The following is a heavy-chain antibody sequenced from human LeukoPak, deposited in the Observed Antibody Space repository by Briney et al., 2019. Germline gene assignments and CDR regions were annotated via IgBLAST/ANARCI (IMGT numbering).Heavy chain of an antibody. CDR3: ARDLGYSSSWYYRNYFDY. J-gene: IGHJ4*02. Sequence: SETLSLTCTVSGGSISSYYWSWIRQPPGKGLEWIGYIYYSGSTNYDPSLKSRVTISVDTSKNQFSLKLSSVTAADTAVYYCARDLGYSSSWYYRNYFDYWGQGTLVTVSS. CDR1: GGSISSYY. CDR2: IYYSGST. D-gene: IGHD6-13*01. V-gene: IGHV4-59*12.